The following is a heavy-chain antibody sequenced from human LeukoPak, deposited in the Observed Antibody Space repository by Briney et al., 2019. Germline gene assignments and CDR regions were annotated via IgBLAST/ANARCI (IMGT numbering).Heavy chain of an antibody. D-gene: IGHD5-12*01. J-gene: IGHJ4*02. CDR1: GFTFSNYW. CDR3: VRDGGVSGYDLLDY. V-gene: IGHV3-7*01. Sequence: GGSLRLSCAASGFTFSNYWMTWVRQAPGKGLEWVTHINQDGSEEHYMDSVKARFTISRDNAKNTLSLQMNSLRAEDTAVYYCVRDGGVSGYDLLDYWGQGTLVTVSS. CDR2: INQDGSEE.